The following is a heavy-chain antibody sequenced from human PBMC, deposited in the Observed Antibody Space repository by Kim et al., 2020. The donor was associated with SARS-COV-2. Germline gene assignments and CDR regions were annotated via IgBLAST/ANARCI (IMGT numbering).Heavy chain of an antibody. V-gene: IGHV4-39*02. D-gene: IGHD2-15*01. J-gene: IGHJ4*02. CDR1: GASISNVNYY. CDR2: MYYTGDT. CDR3: ATTPFTLVGFYFDY. Sequence: SETLSLTCTVSGASISNVNYYWGWIRQTPGKGLEWIASMYYTGDTSYNPSLKSRVTMSVDTAKNHFSLRLHSVTAADTAVYYCATTPFTLVGFYFDYWGQGFLVTVSS.